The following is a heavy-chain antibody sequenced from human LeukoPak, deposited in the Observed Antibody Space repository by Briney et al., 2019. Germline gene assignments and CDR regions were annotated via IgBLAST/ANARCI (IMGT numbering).Heavy chain of an antibody. CDR1: GFPVSNNY. D-gene: IGHD5-12*01. V-gene: IGHV3-23*01. CDR3: AKDVLVLEPSRYTGRYQTPAY. J-gene: IGHJ4*02. Sequence: PGGSLRLSCAASGFPVSNNYMTWVRQAPGKGLEWVSAISGSGGSAYYADSVKGRFTISRDNSKNTLYLQMNSLRAEDMAIYYCAKDVLVLEPSRYTGRYQTPAYWGQGTLVTVSS. CDR2: ISGSGGSA.